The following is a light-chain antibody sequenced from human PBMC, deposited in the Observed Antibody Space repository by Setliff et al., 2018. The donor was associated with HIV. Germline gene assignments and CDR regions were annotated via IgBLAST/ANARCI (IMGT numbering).Light chain of an antibody. Sequence: QSVLTQPPSVSGAPGQRVTISCTGRSSNIRAGFDVHWYQQFPGTAPKLLIYSFTNRPSGVPDRFSGSKSDTSASLAIAGLQDEDEADYYCQSYDSSLGGYVFGTGTKVSVL. CDR1: SSNIRAGFD. CDR3: QSYDSSLGGYV. CDR2: SFT. V-gene: IGLV1-40*01. J-gene: IGLJ1*01.